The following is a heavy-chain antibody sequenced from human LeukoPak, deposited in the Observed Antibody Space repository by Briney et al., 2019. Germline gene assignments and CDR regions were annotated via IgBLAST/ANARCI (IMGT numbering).Heavy chain of an antibody. J-gene: IGHJ4*02. CDR3: ARDRAMVVGSSWYYDY. Sequence: GRSLRLSCAASGFTFSSYGMHWVRQAPGKRLEWVSLIWYDGSNKYYADSVKGRFTISRDNSKNTLNLQMNSLRAEDTALYYCARDRAMVVGSSWYYDYWGQGTLVTVSS. CDR1: GFTFSSYG. V-gene: IGHV3-33*01. CDR2: IWYDGSNK. D-gene: IGHD5-18*01.